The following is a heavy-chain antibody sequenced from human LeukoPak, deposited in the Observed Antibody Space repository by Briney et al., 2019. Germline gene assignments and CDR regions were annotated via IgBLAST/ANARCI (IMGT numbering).Heavy chain of an antibody. V-gene: IGHV4-38-2*01. CDR3: ARRVSHDAFDI. CDR1: GYSISSGYY. J-gene: IGHJ3*02. CDR2: IYHSGST. Sequence: PSETLSLTCAVSGYSISSGYYWGWIRQPPGKGLEWIGSIYHSGSTYYNPSLKSRVTISVDTSKSQFSLKLSSVTAADTAVYYCARRVSHDAFDIWGQGTMVTVSS.